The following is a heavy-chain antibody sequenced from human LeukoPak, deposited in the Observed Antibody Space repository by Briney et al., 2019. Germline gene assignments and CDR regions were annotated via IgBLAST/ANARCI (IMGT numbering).Heavy chain of an antibody. V-gene: IGHV3-15*01. CDR1: GFIFSDAW. J-gene: IGHJ6*02. Sequence: GGSLRLSCAASGFIFSDAWMSWVRQAPGKGLEWVGHVKIKTEGGSADYSAPVKGRFTISRDDSKNTLYLQMNSLTTEDTAVYYCTTTHYYYGLDVWGQGTTVTVSS. CDR2: VKIKTEGGSA. CDR3: TTTHYYYGLDV.